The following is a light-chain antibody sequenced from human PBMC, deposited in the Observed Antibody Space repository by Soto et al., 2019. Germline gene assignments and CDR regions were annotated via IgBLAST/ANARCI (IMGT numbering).Light chain of an antibody. CDR2: EVS. V-gene: IGLV2-14*01. J-gene: IGLJ2*01. Sequence: QSALTQPASMSGSPGQSITISCTGTSSDVGGYKYVSWYQQHPDKAPKLIIFEVSNRPSGIPSRFSGSKSGNTASLTISGLQAEDEADYYCASYTSSSTSVIFGRGTKVTVL. CDR1: SSDVGGYKY. CDR3: ASYTSSSTSVI.